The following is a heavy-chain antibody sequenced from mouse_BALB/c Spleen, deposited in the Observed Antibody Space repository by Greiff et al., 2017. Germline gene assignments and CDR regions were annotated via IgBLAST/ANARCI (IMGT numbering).Heavy chain of an antibody. V-gene: IGHV1S29*02. Sequence: EVQLQQSGPELVKPGASVKISCKASGYTFTDYNMHWVKQSHGKSLEWIGYIYPYNGGTGYNQKFKSKATLTVDNSSSTAYMELRSLTSEDSAVYYCARNGLLRAMDYWGQGTSVTVSS. CDR3: ARNGLLRAMDY. CDR2: IYPYNGGT. J-gene: IGHJ4*01. CDR1: GYTFTDYN. D-gene: IGHD1-1*01.